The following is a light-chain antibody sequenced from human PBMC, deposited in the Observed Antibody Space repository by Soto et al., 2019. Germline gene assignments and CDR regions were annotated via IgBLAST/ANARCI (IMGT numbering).Light chain of an antibody. CDR1: QVIRTS. V-gene: IGKV1-9*01. CDR2: GAS. J-gene: IGKJ4*01. CDR3: QQDNSYPLT. Sequence: HLTQSPSSLSASVGDRVTLTCRASQVIRTSLAWYQQTPGKAPKLLIYGASTLQSDVPSRFSGSGSVTDFTLTIDNLQPEDFATYYCQQDNSYPLTFGGGTKVEIK.